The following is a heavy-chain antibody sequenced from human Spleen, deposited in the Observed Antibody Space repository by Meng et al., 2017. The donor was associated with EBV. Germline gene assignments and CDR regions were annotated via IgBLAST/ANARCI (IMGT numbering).Heavy chain of an antibody. Sequence: QGQLQEAGPGLVKPSGTLSLTCAVSNGSISSNKWWSWVRQSPGKGLEWIGEISHSGSPNYNPSLKSRVTMSVDKSKNYFSLNLSSVTAADTAVYYCAREEGSSSSWALGYWGQGILVTVSS. CDR3: AREEGSSSSWALGY. D-gene: IGHD6-13*01. CDR2: ISHSGSP. J-gene: IGHJ4*02. CDR1: NGSISSNKW. V-gene: IGHV4-4*02.